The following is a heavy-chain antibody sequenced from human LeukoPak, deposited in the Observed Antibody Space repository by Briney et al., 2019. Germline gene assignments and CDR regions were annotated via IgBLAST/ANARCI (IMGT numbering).Heavy chain of an antibody. V-gene: IGHV3-49*03. CDR3: TRDHRDDWNPGYYFDY. Sequence: GRSLRLSCAASGFAFGDFAMHWIRQAPGQGLEWVGFIKTTLYGGTTEYAASVKGRFTISRDDSKAIAYLQMNSLKTEDTAVYFCTRDHRDDWNPGYYFDYWGQGTLVTVPS. CDR1: GFAFGDFA. D-gene: IGHD1-1*01. J-gene: IGHJ4*02. CDR2: IKTTLYGGTT.